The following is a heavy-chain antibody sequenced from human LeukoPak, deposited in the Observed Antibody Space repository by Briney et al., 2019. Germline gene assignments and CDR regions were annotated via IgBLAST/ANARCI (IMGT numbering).Heavy chain of an antibody. CDR1: GGSISSYY. CDR2: IYSSGST. Sequence: SETLSLTCTVSGGSISSYYWSWIRQPPGKGLEWIGNIYSSGSTNYNPSLKGRVSISVDTSKKQFSLKLSSVTAADTAVYYCARRVAGAGFGYWGQGTLVTVSS. J-gene: IGHJ4*02. D-gene: IGHD6-19*01. CDR3: ARRVAGAGFGY. V-gene: IGHV4-59*08.